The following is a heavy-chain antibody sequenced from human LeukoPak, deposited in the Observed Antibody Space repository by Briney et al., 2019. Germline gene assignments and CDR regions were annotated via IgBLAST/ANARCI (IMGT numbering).Heavy chain of an antibody. D-gene: IGHD3-9*01. J-gene: IGHJ4*02. Sequence: GGSLRLSCAASGFTFSSYEMNWVRQAPGKGLEWVSAISGSGGSTYYADSVKGRFTISRDNSKNTLYLQMNSLRAEDTAVYYCARSKLRYDFDYWGQGTLVTVSS. CDR2: ISGSGGST. V-gene: IGHV3-23*01. CDR1: GFTFSSYE. CDR3: ARSKLRYDFDY.